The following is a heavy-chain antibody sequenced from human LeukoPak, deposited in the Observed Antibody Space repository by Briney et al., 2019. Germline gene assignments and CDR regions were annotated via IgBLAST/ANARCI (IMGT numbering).Heavy chain of an antibody. Sequence: SETLSLTCTVSGGSISSSSYYWGWIRQPPGKGPEWIGSIYYSGNTYYNASLKSRVTISVDTSKNQFSLKLTSVTAADTAVYYCARQTGSGLFTLPGGQGTLVTVAS. V-gene: IGHV4-39*01. CDR3: ARQTGSGLFTLP. CDR1: GGSISSSSYY. CDR2: IYYSGNT. J-gene: IGHJ4*02. D-gene: IGHD3-10*01.